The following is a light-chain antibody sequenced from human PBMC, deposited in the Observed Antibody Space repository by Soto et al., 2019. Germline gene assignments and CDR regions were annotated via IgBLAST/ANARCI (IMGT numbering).Light chain of an antibody. CDR2: EGI. V-gene: IGLV2-23*01. CDR1: SSDVGNYNL. Sequence: QSVLTQPASVSGSPGQSITISCTGTSSDVGNYNLVSWYQHHPGKAPKMMLYEGIKRPSGVSNRISGSKSGVTASLTISGLQAEDEADYYCCAYVGSSNSVVFGGGTKLTVL. CDR3: CAYVGSSNSVV. J-gene: IGLJ2*01.